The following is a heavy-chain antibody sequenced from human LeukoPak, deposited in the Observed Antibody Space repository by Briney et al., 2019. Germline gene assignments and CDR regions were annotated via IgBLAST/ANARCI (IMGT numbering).Heavy chain of an antibody. J-gene: IGHJ5*02. CDR3: ARGFDDFWSGLDP. CDR2: ISYDGGNK. Sequence: GGSLRLSCAASGFTFSSYAMHWVRQAPGKGLEWVAVISYDGGNKYYADSVKGRFTISRDNSKNTLYLQMNSLRAEDTAVHYCARGFDDFWSGLDPWGQGTLVTVSS. V-gene: IGHV3-30*04. D-gene: IGHD3-3*01. CDR1: GFTFSSYA.